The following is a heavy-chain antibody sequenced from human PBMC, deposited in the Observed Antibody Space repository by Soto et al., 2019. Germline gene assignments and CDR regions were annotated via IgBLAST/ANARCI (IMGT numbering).Heavy chain of an antibody. CDR2: IDAGNGDT. J-gene: IGHJ4*02. Sequence: ASVKVSCKASGQTLKKTGFTWVRQSLGQGLEWMGWIDAGNGDTKYAQKSRGRVTLTTDTTTRTAYMDMRSLSADDTAVYFCVVCPGIHAGGTCLDFWGQGTLVTVSS. D-gene: IGHD2-15*01. CDR3: VVCPGIHAGGTCLDF. V-gene: IGHV1-18*04. CDR1: GQTLKKTG.